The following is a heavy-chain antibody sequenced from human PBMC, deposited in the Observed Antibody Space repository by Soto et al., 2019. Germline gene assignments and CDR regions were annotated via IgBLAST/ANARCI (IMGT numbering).Heavy chain of an antibody. J-gene: IGHJ6*02. CDR2: INPSGGST. D-gene: IGHD5-12*01. CDR3: ARGGGWLQPYYYYYGMDV. Sequence: ASVKVSCKASGYTFTSYYMHWVRQAPGQGLEWMGIINPSGGSTSYAQKFQGRVTMTRDTSTSTVYMELSSLRSEDTAVYYCARGGGWLQPYYYYYGMDVWGQGTTVTVSS. CDR1: GYTFTSYY. V-gene: IGHV1-46*01.